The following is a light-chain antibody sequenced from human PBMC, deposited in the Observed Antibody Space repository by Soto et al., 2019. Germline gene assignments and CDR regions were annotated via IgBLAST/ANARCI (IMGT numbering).Light chain of an antibody. J-gene: IGKJ1*01. CDR2: QTS. CDR1: QYINTR. V-gene: IGKV3-11*01. CDR3: HQRQSWPRT. Sequence: IVLTQSPSTLSSFPGDRVTLSWRASQYINTRLAWYQHRPGQSPRLLIYQTSLRAAGIPARFSASGSGTDFTLTISDVQPEDFALYYCHQRQSWPRTFGQGTKVHIK.